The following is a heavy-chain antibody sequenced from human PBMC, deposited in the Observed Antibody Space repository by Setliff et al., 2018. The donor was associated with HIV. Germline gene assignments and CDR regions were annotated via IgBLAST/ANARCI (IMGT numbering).Heavy chain of an antibody. CDR1: HYSINSEYY. V-gene: IGHV4-38-2*02. D-gene: IGHD3-16*01. Sequence: SETLSLTCTVSHYSINSEYYWGWFRQPPGKGLEYIGSIYQSGSTYCSPSLKSRVSMSIDTSKDQFSLRLKSLTASDTAVHYCARLDTIMLYSDCWGQGTLVTVSS. CDR3: ARLDTIMLYSDC. CDR2: IYQSGST. J-gene: IGHJ4*02.